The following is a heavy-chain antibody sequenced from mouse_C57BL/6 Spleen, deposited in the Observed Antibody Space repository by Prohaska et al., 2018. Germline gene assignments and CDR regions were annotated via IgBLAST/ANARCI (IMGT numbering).Heavy chain of an antibody. CDR3: ARYAYDYDGAWFAY. Sequence: QVQLQQSGAELVKPGASVKISCKASGYAFSSYWMNWVKQRHGKGLEWIGQIYPGDGDTNYNGKFKGKATLTADKSSSTAYMQLSSLTSEDSAVYFCARYAYDYDGAWFAYWGQGTLVTVSA. CDR2: IYPGDGDT. CDR1: GYAFSSYW. D-gene: IGHD2-4*01. V-gene: IGHV1-80*01. J-gene: IGHJ3*01.